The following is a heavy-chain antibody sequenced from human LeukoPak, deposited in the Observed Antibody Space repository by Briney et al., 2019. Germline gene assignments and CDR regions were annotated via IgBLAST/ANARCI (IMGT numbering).Heavy chain of an antibody. CDR1: GFTFSSYA. CDR2: ISSNGGST. Sequence: GGSLRLSCSASGFTFSSYAMHWVRQAPGKGLEYVSAISSNGGSTYYADSVKGRFTISRDNSKNTLYLQMSSLRAEDTAVYYCVNGVGATVYYFDYWGQGTPVTVSS. V-gene: IGHV3-64D*06. J-gene: IGHJ4*02. D-gene: IGHD1-26*01. CDR3: VNGVGATVYYFDY.